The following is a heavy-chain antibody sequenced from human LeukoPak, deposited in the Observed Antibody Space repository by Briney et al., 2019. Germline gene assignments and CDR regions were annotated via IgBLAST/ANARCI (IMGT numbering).Heavy chain of an antibody. CDR1: GFTFSDYY. CDR2: ISGSSGYT. CDR3: ARGTGTTAYFDC. D-gene: IGHD1-1*01. J-gene: IGHJ4*02. V-gene: IGHV3-11*06. Sequence: PGGSLRLSCEASGFTFSDYYMSWVRQAPGKGLEWVSYISGSSGYTKYADSVKGRFTISRDNAKNSLYLQVSSLRAEDTAVYYCARGTGTTAYFDCWGQGTPVTVSS.